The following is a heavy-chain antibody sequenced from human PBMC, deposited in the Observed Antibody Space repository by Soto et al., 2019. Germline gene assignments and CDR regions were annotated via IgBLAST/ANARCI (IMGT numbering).Heavy chain of an antibody. CDR1: GGSLSGSY. V-gene: IGHV4-59*01. Sequence: PXETLSLTCAVAGGSLSGSYCSWIRKSPGKSLEWIASISYTGSTTHNPSLKSRVTLSVDTSKNQFSLSLTSVTPADTAAYYCATGGGWLHNSYIRGLYFDYWGQGVLATVSS. J-gene: IGHJ4*02. D-gene: IGHD3-3*02. CDR2: ISYTGST. CDR3: ATGGGWLHNSYIRGLYFDY.